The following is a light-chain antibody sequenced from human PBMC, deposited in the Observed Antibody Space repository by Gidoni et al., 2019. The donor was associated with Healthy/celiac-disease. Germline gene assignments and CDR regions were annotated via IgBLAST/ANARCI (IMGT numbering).Light chain of an antibody. V-gene: IGKV3-20*01. Sequence: DIVLTQSPGTLTLSPGERATLSCRASQSVSRNYLAWYQQKPGQAPRLLIYNTSSRATGIPARFRGSGSWTDVTLTISRLEPEDLAVYYCQHYGSSPPRTFGQGTKVEI. CDR1: QSVSRNY. J-gene: IGKJ1*01. CDR2: NTS. CDR3: QHYGSSPPRT.